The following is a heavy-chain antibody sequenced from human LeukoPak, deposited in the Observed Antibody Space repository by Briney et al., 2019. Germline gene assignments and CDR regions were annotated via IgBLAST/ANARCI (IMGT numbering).Heavy chain of an antibody. CDR1: GGSISSGGYY. CDR3: ARTSGGYYYDSSAPGGAFDI. V-gene: IGHV4-61*08. Sequence: SETLSLTCTVSGGSISSGGYYWSWIRQHPGKGLEWIGYIYYSGSTNYNPSLKSRVTISVDTSKNQFSLKLSSVTAADTAVYYCARTSGGYYYDSSAPGGAFDIWGQGTMVTVSS. J-gene: IGHJ3*02. CDR2: IYYSGST. D-gene: IGHD3-22*01.